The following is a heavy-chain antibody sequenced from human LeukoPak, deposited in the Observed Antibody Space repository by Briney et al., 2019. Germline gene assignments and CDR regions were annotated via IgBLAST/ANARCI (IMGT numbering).Heavy chain of an antibody. J-gene: IGHJ4*02. V-gene: IGHV3-74*01. CDR1: GFTFDDYA. CDR3: AREEVTSLDY. Sequence: GGSLRLSCAASGFTFDDYAMHWVRQAPGKGLEWVSRINSDGSSTSYADSVKGRFTISRDNAKNTLYLQMNSLRAEDTAVYYCAREEVTSLDYWGQGTLVTVSS. D-gene: IGHD2-2*01. CDR2: INSDGSST.